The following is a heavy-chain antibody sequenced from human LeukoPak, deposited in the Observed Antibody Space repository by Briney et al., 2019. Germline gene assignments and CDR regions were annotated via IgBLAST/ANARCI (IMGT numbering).Heavy chain of an antibody. D-gene: IGHD2-2*01. CDR1: SGSISSYY. J-gene: IGHJ5*02. CDR2: IYYSGST. Sequence: SETLSLTCTVSSGSISSYYWSWIRQPPGKGLEWIGYIYYSGSTNYNPSLKSRVTISVDTSKNQFSLKLSSVTAADTAVYYCARLASSTSLLYWFDPWGQGTLVTVSS. CDR3: ARLASSTSLLYWFDP. V-gene: IGHV4-59*08.